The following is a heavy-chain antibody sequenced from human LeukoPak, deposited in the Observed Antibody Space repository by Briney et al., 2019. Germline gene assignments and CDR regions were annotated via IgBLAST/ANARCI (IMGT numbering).Heavy chain of an antibody. D-gene: IGHD4-17*01. V-gene: IGHV4-34*01. J-gene: IGHJ4*02. Sequence: SETLSLTCAVYGGSFSGYYWSWIRQPPGKGLEWIGEINHSGSTNYNPSLKSRVTISVDTSKNQFSLKLSSVTAADTAVYYCARLYHSTVTILDYWGQGTLVTVSS. CDR3: ARLYHSTVTILDY. CDR1: GGSFSGYY. CDR2: INHSGST.